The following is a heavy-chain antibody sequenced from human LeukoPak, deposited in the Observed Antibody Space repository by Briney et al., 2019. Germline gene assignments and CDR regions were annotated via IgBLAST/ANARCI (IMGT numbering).Heavy chain of an antibody. CDR1: GFTFSSYG. CDR2: INSGSSNI. V-gene: IGHV3-48*02. J-gene: IGHJ4*02. CDR3: ARDGVGISSGWSPLDKRRQTRQKMTN. D-gene: IGHD6-19*01. Sequence: PGRSLRLSCAASGFTFSSYGMNWVRRAPGKGLEWISYINSGSSNIYHADSVKGRFTISRDNSKNSLYLQMNSLRDEDTAVYYCARDGVGISSGWSPLDKRRQTRQKMTNWGQGTLVTVSS.